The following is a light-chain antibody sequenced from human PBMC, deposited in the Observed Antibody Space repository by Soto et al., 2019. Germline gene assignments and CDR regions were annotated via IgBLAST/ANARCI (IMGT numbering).Light chain of an antibody. CDR2: EVS. CDR3: SSYTSSNTYIV. V-gene: IGLV2-14*01. Sequence: QSVLTQPASVSGSPGQSITISCTGTSSYVGGYNYVSWYQHHPGKAPKLMIYEVSNRPSGVSNRFSGSKSGNTASLTISGLQAEDEADYYCSSYTSSNTYIVFGGGTKVTVL. CDR1: SSYVGGYNY. J-gene: IGLJ2*01.